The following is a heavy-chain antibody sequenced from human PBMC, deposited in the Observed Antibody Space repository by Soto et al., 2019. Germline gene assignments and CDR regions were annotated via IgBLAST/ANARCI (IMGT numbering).Heavy chain of an antibody. V-gene: IGHV4-59*08. CDR1: GGSISSYY. CDR3: ARLPGGYSYPVAGMDV. CDR2: IYYSGST. J-gene: IGHJ6*02. D-gene: IGHD5-18*01. Sequence: QVQLQESGPGLVKPSETLSLTCTVSGGSISSYYWSWIRQPPGKGLEWIGYIYYSGSTNYNPSLKSRVTISVDTSKNQFSLKLSSVTAADTAMYYCARLPGGYSYPVAGMDVWGQGTTVTVSS.